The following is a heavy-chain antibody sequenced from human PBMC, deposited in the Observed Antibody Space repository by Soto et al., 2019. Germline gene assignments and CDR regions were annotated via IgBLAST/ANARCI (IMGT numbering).Heavy chain of an antibody. Sequence: GGSLRLSCVASGFTFGYAWMSWVRQAPGKGPEWVGRIKSKTDGGTTDYPAPVKGRFTLSRDDSKNTVYLQMNSLKTEDTAIYYCTHDYGDYRYYFDYWGQGTLVTVSS. CDR2: IKSKTDGGTT. J-gene: IGHJ4*02. CDR1: GFTFGYAW. CDR3: THDYGDYRYYFDY. D-gene: IGHD4-17*01. V-gene: IGHV3-15*01.